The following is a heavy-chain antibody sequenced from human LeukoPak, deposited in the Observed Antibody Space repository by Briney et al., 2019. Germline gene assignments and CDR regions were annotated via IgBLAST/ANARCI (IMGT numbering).Heavy chain of an antibody. V-gene: IGHV1-46*01. CDR2: INPSGGST. J-gene: IGHJ3*02. CDR3: ARDEGSIVGATTDAFDI. CDR1: GYTFTSYY. D-gene: IGHD1-26*01. Sequence: ASVKVSCKASGYTFTSYYMHWVRQAPGQGLEWMGIINPSGGSTSYAQKFQGRVTMTRDTSTSTVYMELSSLRSEDTAVYYCARDEGSIVGATTDAFDIWGQGTMVTVSS.